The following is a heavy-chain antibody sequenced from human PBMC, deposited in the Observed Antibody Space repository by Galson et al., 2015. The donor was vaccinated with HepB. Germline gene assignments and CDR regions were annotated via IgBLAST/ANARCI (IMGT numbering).Heavy chain of an antibody. V-gene: IGHV1-69*13. Sequence: SVKVSCKASGSTFSNSAISWVRQAPGQGLEWVGKIIPVFGTPNYARRFQGRVTITADESTNTAYMELSSLRSEDTAVYYCARWAGYCTSNNCNVPFDFWGQGTLVTVSS. CDR1: GSTFSNSA. J-gene: IGHJ4*02. CDR3: ARWAGYCTSNNCNVPFDF. D-gene: IGHD2-2*01. CDR2: IIPVFGTP.